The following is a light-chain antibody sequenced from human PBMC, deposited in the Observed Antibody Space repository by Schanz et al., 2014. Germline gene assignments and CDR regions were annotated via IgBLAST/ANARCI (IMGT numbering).Light chain of an antibody. J-gene: IGKJ2*01. CDR2: AAY. CDR3: HQYHDWPPHT. Sequence: EIVLTQSPATLSLSLGERVTLSCRASQSVSSSYLAWYQQKPGQAPRLLIYAAYTRASGIPARFSGGGSGTEFTLTITSPQSEDFAVYYCHQYHDWPPHTFGQGTKLEIK. CDR1: QSVSSSY. V-gene: IGKV3D-15*01.